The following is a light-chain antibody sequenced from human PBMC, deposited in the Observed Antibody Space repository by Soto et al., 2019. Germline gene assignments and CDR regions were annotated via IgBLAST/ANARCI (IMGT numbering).Light chain of an antibody. CDR3: QQYGSSPIT. V-gene: IGKV3-20*01. Sequence: EIVLTQSPGTLSLSPGEGATLSCRASESVASNYLAWYQQKPGQAPRLLFYGASIRATGIPDRFSGSGSGTDFTLTLTRLQPEDFAVYYCQQYGSSPITFGQGTRLEIK. J-gene: IGKJ5*01. CDR1: ESVASNY. CDR2: GAS.